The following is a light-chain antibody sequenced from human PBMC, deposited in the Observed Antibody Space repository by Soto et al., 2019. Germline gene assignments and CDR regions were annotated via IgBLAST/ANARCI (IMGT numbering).Light chain of an antibody. V-gene: IGKV1-5*01. CDR3: QQYNNWPPIT. Sequence: DIQMTQSPSSLSASVGDRVTITCRASQSISSGLAWYQQKPGKAPKVLIYDASSLQSGVPSRFSGSGSGTEFTLTISSLQSEDFAVYYCQQYNNWPPITFGQGTRLEI. J-gene: IGKJ5*01. CDR2: DAS. CDR1: QSISSG.